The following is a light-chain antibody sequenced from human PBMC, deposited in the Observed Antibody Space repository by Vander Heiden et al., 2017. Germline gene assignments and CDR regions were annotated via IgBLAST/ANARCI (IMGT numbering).Light chain of an antibody. CDR1: QDISNY. J-gene: IGKJ3*01. V-gene: IGKV1-33*01. Sequence: IHLTQSPSPLSASVGDRVTITCQASQDISNYLNWYQQKPGKAPKLLIYDASNLETGVPSRFSGSGYGTDFTFTISSRQPEDIASYYCQQNDNLPSFTFGHGTKVDIK. CDR2: DAS. CDR3: QQNDNLPSFT.